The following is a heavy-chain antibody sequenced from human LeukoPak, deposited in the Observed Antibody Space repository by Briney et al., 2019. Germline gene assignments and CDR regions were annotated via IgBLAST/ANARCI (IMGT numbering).Heavy chain of an antibody. CDR3: ARQNVEQWLPDAFDI. J-gene: IGHJ3*02. Sequence: SETLSLTCTVSGGSISSSSYYWGWIRQPPGKGLEWIGSIYYSGSTYYNPSLKSRVTISVDTSKNQFSLKLSSVTAADTAVYCCARQNVEQWLPDAFDIWGQGTMVTVSS. CDR2: IYYSGST. V-gene: IGHV4-39*01. CDR1: GGSISSSSYY. D-gene: IGHD6-19*01.